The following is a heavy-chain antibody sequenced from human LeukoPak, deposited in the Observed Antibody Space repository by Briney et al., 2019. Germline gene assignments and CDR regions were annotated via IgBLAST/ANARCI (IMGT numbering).Heavy chain of an antibody. CDR1: GGTFSSYA. CDR3: ASIDSSSSGFDY. Sequence: GASVKVSCTASGGTFSSYAISWVRQAPGQGLEWMGGIIPIFGTANYAQKFQGRVTITADESTSTAYMELSSLRSEDTAVYYCASIDSSSSGFDYWGQGTLVTVSS. J-gene: IGHJ4*02. V-gene: IGHV1-69*13. D-gene: IGHD6-6*01. CDR2: IIPIFGTA.